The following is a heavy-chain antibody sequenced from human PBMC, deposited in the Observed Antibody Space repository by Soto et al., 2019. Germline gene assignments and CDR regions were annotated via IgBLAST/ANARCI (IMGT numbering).Heavy chain of an antibody. Sequence: GGSLRLSCAASGFTFSSYSMNWFRQAPGKGLEWVSSISSSSSYIYYADSVKGRFTISRDNAKNSLYLQMNSLRAEDTAVYYCARAQRGQQLVLPFDYWGQGTLVTVSS. CDR1: GFTFSSYS. D-gene: IGHD6-13*01. CDR3: ARAQRGQQLVLPFDY. J-gene: IGHJ4*02. V-gene: IGHV3-21*01. CDR2: ISSSSSYI.